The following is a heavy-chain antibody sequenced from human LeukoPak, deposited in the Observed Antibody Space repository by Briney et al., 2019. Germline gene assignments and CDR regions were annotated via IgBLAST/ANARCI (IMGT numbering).Heavy chain of an antibody. CDR1: GFTFSSYA. CDR2: ISGSGGST. Sequence: GGSLRLSCAASGFTFSSYAMSWVRQAPGKGLEWVSAISGSGGSTYYADSVKGRFTISRDNSKNTLYLQMNSLRAEDTAVYYCAKVPDIVVVPDYFDYWGQGTLVTVSS. CDR3: AKVPDIVVVPDYFDY. V-gene: IGHV3-23*01. J-gene: IGHJ4*02. D-gene: IGHD2-2*01.